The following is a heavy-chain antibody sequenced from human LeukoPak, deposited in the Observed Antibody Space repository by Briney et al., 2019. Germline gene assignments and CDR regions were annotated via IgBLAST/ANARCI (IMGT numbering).Heavy chain of an antibody. Sequence: GGSLRLSCAASGFTFSSYSMNWVRQAPARGLEGVSSISSSSSYIYYADSVKGRFTIPRDNAKNSLYLQMNSLRAEDTAVYYCARASWFGELLPDYWGQGTLVTVSS. CDR1: GFTFSSYS. D-gene: IGHD3-10*01. J-gene: IGHJ4*02. CDR2: ISSSSSYI. V-gene: IGHV3-21*01. CDR3: ARASWFGELLPDY.